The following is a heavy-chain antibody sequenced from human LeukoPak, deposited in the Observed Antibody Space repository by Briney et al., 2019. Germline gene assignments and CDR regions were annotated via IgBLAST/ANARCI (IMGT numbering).Heavy chain of an antibody. V-gene: IGHV5-51*01. CDR2: IYPGDSDT. Sequence: GESLKISCQGSGYSFTSYWIGWVRQMPGKDLEWMGLIYPGDSDTRYGPSFQGQVTISADKSISTAYLQWSSLKASDTAMYYCARRGAANPDAFDIWGQGTMVTVSS. CDR3: ARRGAANPDAFDI. D-gene: IGHD4/OR15-4a*01. J-gene: IGHJ3*02. CDR1: GYSFTSYW.